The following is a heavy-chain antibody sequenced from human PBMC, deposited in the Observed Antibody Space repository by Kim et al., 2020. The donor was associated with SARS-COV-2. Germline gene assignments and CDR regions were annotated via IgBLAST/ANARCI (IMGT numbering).Heavy chain of an antibody. D-gene: IGHD6-19*01. J-gene: IGHJ1*01. CDR2: INPNSGGT. V-gene: IGHV1-2*06. CDR3: ARENEAVAGMALWWTSSGAEYVQH. Sequence: ASVKVSCKASGYTFTGYYMHWVRQAPGQVLEWMGRINPNSGGTNYAQKFQGRVTMTRDTSISTAYMELSRLRSDDTAVYYCARENEAVAGMALWWTSSGAEYVQHWGQGTLVTVSS. CDR1: GYTFTGYY.